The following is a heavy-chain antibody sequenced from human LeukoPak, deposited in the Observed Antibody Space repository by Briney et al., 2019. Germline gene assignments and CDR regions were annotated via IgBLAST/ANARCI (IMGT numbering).Heavy chain of an antibody. V-gene: IGHV3-15*01. Sequence: GGSLRLSCAASGFTFSNAWMSWVRPAPGKGLEWVGRIKSKTDGGTTDYAAPVKGRFTISRDDSKNTLYLQMNSLKTEDTAVYYCTTDLSYGPYYYYYMDVWGKGTTVTVSS. CDR1: GFTFSNAW. J-gene: IGHJ6*03. D-gene: IGHD5-18*01. CDR3: TTDLSYGPYYYYYMDV. CDR2: IKSKTDGGTT.